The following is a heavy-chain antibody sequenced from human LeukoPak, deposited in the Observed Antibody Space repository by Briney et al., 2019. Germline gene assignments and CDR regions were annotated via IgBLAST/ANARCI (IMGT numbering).Heavy chain of an antibody. V-gene: IGHV1-69*05. D-gene: IGHD5-24*01. CDR3: ASAILDGYNDMYFDY. CDR2: IIPIFGTA. Sequence: SVKVSCKASGGTFSSYAISWVRQAPGQGLEWMGRIIPIFGTANYAQKFQGRVTITTDESTSTAYMELSSLRSEDTAMYYCASAILDGYNDMYFDYWGQGTLVTVSS. J-gene: IGHJ4*02. CDR1: GGTFSSYA.